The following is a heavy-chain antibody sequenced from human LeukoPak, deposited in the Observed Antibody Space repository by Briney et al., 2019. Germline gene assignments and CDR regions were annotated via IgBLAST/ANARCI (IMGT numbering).Heavy chain of an antibody. CDR1: GESFSGYY. CDR2: INHRGST. Sequence: SETLSLTCAVYGESFSGYYWNWIRQPPGKGLEWIGEINHRGSTNYKPSLKSRATMSVDTSKSQFSLKLNSVTAADTAVYYCARGGYYNSGSNFKYWGQGTLVTVSS. D-gene: IGHD3-10*01. V-gene: IGHV4-34*01. J-gene: IGHJ4*02. CDR3: ARGGYYNSGSNFKY.